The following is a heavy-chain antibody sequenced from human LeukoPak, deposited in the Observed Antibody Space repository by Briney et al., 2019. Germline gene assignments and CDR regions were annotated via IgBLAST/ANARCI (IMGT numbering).Heavy chain of an antibody. CDR1: GYTFTSYG. D-gene: IGHD3-22*01. Sequence: ASVKVSCKASGYTFTSYGISWVRQAPGQGLEWMGWISAYNGNTNYAQKLRGRVTMTTDTSTSTAYMELRSLRSDDTAVYYCARDEYYYDSSSLRYWGQGTLVTVSS. J-gene: IGHJ4*02. CDR3: ARDEYYYDSSSLRY. V-gene: IGHV1-18*01. CDR2: ISAYNGNT.